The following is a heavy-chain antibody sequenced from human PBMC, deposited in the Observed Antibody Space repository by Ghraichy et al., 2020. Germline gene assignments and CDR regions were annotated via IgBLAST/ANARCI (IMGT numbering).Heavy chain of an antibody. V-gene: IGHV4-39*01. D-gene: IGHD6-13*01. J-gene: IGHJ5*02. CDR3: ARQWRAGYSSSWRSATRFDP. CDR1: GGSISNNYYY. Sequence: SETLSLTCTVSGGSISNNYYYWGWVRQPPGKGLEWIGTVYYTGSSAYNPSLTSRVVISVDTSRNRFSLNLNSVTAADTVLYFWARQWRAGYSSSWRSATRFDPWGQGTVVTGSS. CDR2: VYYTGSS.